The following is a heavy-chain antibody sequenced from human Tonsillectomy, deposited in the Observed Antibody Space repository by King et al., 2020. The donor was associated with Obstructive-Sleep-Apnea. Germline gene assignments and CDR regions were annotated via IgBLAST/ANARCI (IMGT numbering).Heavy chain of an antibody. CDR2: IYYSGST. D-gene: IGHD3-10*01. CDR1: GGSISSGDYY. J-gene: IGHJ6*02. CDR3: ARTAVTMIRGVIITEDYYYYYGMDV. V-gene: IGHV4-31*03. Sequence: QLQESGPGLVKPSQTLSLTCIVSGGSISSGDYYWSWIRQHPGKGLEWIGYIYYSGSTYYNPSLKSRVTISVDTSKNQFSLKLSSVTAADTAGYYCARTAVTMIRGVIITEDYYYYYGMDVWGQGTTVTVSS.